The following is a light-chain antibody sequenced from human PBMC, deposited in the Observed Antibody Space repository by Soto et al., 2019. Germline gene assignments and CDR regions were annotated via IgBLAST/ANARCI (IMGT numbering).Light chain of an antibody. V-gene: IGKV4-1*01. J-gene: IGKJ3*01. CDR3: QQYNNWPGT. CDR2: GAS. CDR1: QSVLYSSINKNY. Sequence: DIVLTQSPDSLAVSLGERATINCKSSQSVLYSSINKNYLAWYQQKPGQAPRLLIYGASTRATGIPARFSGSGSGTEFTLTISSLQSEDFAVYYCQQYNNWPGTFGPGTKVDIK.